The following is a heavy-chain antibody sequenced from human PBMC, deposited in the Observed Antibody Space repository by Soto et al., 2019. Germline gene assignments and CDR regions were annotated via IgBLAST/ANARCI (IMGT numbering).Heavy chain of an antibody. Sequence: QVLLEQSGAEVRKPGASVKISCQASGYPLSNYHMHWVRQALGQGLEWMGMIDPDNGRTKLAQSLQGRVTMTRDTSTKSVYLELRALKSEDTATYFCTRMSRSFDFWGQGSQVTVSS. CDR3: TRMSRSFDF. CDR2: IDPDNGRT. J-gene: IGHJ4*02. CDR1: GYPLSNYH. V-gene: IGHV1-46*03.